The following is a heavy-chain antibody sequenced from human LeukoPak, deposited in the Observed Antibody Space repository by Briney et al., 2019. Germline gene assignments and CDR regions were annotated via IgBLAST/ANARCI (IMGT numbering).Heavy chain of an antibody. CDR3: AGPQQYCFDY. D-gene: IGHD4-11*01. Sequence: SVKVSCKASGGTFSSYAISWVRQAPGQGLEWMGRIIPIFGIANYAQKFQGRVTITADKSTSTAYMELSSLRSEDTAVYYCAGPQQYCFDYWGQGTLVTVSS. CDR2: IIPIFGIA. CDR1: GGTFSSYA. J-gene: IGHJ4*02. V-gene: IGHV1-69*04.